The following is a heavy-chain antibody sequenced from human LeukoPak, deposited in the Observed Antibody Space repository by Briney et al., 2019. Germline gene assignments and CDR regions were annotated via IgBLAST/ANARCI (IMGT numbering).Heavy chain of an antibody. D-gene: IGHD6-19*01. V-gene: IGHV4-59*01. Sequence: SETLSLTCTVSGGSISSYYWSWIRQPPGKGLEWIGYIYYSGSTYYNPSLKSRVTISVDTSKSQFSLKLSSVTAADTAVYYCARDKVISGWTYYFDYWGQGTLVTVSS. J-gene: IGHJ4*02. CDR3: ARDKVISGWTYYFDY. CDR1: GGSISSYY. CDR2: IYYSGST.